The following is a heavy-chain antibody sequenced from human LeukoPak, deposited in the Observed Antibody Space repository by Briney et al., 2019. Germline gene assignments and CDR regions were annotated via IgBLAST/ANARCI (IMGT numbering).Heavy chain of an antibody. CDR1: GFTFSSYA. V-gene: IGHV3-30-3*01. Sequence: GGSLRLSCAASGFTFSSYAMHWVRQAPGKGLEWVAVISYDGSNKYYADSVKGRFTISRDYSKNTLYLQMNSLRAEDTAVYYCAKYGNYLFDYWGQGTLVTVSS. CDR3: AKYGNYLFDY. D-gene: IGHD1-7*01. J-gene: IGHJ4*02. CDR2: ISYDGSNK.